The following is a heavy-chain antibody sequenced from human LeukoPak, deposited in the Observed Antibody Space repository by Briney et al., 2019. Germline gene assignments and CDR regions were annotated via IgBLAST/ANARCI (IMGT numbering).Heavy chain of an antibody. CDR3: ARSGSGSYPWYFDY. J-gene: IGHJ4*02. Sequence: SETLSLTCAVYGGSFSGYYWSWIRQPPGKGLEWIGYIHYSGSTNYKPSLKSRVTISVDTSKNQFSLKLSSVTAADTAVYYCARSGSGSYPWYFDYWGQGTLVTVSS. CDR1: GGSFSGYY. D-gene: IGHD1-26*01. CDR2: IHYSGST. V-gene: IGHV4-59*01.